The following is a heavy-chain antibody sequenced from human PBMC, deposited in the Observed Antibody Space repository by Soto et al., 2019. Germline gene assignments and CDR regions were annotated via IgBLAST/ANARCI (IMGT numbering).Heavy chain of an antibody. J-gene: IGHJ6*03. V-gene: IGHV4-59*08. CDR2: IYYSGST. CDR1: GGSISSYY. CDR3: ASSNYDILTGYYGTPATMDV. D-gene: IGHD3-9*01. Sequence: SETLSLTCTVSGGSISSYYWSWIRQPPGKGLEWIGYIYYSGSTNYNPSLKSRVTISVDTSKNQFSLKLGSVTAADTAVYYCASSNYDILTGYYGTPATMDVWGKGTTVTVSS.